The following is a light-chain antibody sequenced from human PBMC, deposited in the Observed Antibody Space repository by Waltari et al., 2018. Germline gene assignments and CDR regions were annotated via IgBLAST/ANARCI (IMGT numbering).Light chain of an antibody. CDR1: SSNIGAGYD. CDR3: QSYDSSLSGSPDVV. CDR2: ANS. V-gene: IGLV1-40*01. J-gene: IGLJ2*01. Sequence: QSVLTQPPSVSGAPGQRVTISCTGSSSNIGAGYDVHWYQQLPGTAPKLLIYANSNRPSGVPDRFSGSKSGTSASLAITGLQAEDEADYYCQSYDSSLSGSPDVVFGGGTKLTVL.